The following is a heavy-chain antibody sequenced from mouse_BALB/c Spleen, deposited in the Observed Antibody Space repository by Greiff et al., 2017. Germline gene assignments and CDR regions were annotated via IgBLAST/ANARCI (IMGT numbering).Heavy chain of an antibody. D-gene: IGHD5-5*01. J-gene: IGHJ4*01. CDR3: ARGAYLYYAMDY. CDR2: IWAGGST. CDR1: GFSLTSYG. Sequence: VQRVESGPGLVAPSQSLSITCTVSGFSLTSYGVHWVRQPPGKGLEWLGVIWAGGSTNYNSALMSRLSISEDNSKSQVFLKMHSLQTDDTAMYYCARGAYLYYAMDYWGQGTSVTVSS. V-gene: IGHV2-9*02.